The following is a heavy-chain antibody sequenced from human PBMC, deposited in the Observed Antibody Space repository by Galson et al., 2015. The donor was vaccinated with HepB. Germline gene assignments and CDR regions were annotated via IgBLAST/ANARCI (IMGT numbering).Heavy chain of an antibody. CDR1: GFAFDSHA. J-gene: IGHJ5*01. CDR2: ITGKGDST. Sequence: SLRLSCAASGFAFDSHAMSWVRQAPGRGLEWISGITGKGDSTFYADSAKGRFTVSRDNSNNMLYLQMNSLRAEDVGLYFCAKGYGLVDSWGQGILVTVSS. CDR3: AKGYGLVDS. D-gene: IGHD5-18*01. V-gene: IGHV3-23*01.